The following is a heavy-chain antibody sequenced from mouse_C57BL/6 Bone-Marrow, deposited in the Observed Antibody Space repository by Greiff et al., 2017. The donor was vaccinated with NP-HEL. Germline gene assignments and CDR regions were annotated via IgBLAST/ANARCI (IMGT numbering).Heavy chain of an antibody. J-gene: IGHJ3*01. V-gene: IGHV5-17*01. CDR3: ARRGDGYYEFAY. Sequence: EVKLVESGGGLVKPGGSLKLSCAASGFTFTAYGMHWVRQAPGKGLEWVAYISRGSSTTYYADTVKGRFTFTRDNATNTLFLRMTRLRSEGTAMYYCARRGDGYYEFAYWGQGTLVTVSA. CDR1: GFTFTAYG. D-gene: IGHD2-3*01. CDR2: ISRGSSTT.